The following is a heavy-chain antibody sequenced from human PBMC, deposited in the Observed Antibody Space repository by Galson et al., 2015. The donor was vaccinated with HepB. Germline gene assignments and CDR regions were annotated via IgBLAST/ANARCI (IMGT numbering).Heavy chain of an antibody. CDR2: ISAYNDNT. Sequence: SVKVSCKASTYTFNNYGFTWVRQAPGQGLEWMGWISAYNDNTNYAQKFQGRVIMTTDTSTSTTYMELRSLRSDDTAVYYCARGVGYYDSSRYYFDFWGQGTLVTVSS. J-gene: IGHJ4*02. D-gene: IGHD3-22*01. CDR3: ARGVGYYDSSRYYFDF. CDR1: TYTFNNYG. V-gene: IGHV1-18*04.